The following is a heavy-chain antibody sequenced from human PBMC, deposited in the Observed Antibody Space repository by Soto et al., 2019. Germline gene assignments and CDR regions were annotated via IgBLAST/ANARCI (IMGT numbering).Heavy chain of an antibody. CDR3: ARVRREYDNSGPVDY. J-gene: IGHJ4*02. CDR2: IYYGGST. D-gene: IGHD3-22*01. CDR1: GGSISSGDYS. V-gene: IGHV4-30-2*01. Sequence: QLQLQESGSGLVKPSQTLSLTCAVSGGSISSGDYSWNWIRQPPGKGLEWIGYIYYGGSTYYNPSLQSRATMSLDRSRNQFSLTLNSVTAADTAVYYCARVRREYDNSGPVDYWGQGTLVTVSS.